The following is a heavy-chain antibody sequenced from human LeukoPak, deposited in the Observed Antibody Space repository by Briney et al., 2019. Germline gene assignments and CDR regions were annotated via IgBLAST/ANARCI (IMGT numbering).Heavy chain of an antibody. CDR3: ARVRDGSNDAYDI. D-gene: IGHD5-24*01. J-gene: IGHJ3*02. CDR2: INPSGGST. CDR1: GYTFTNYN. V-gene: IGHV1-46*01. Sequence: GASVKVSCKASGYTFTNYNMHWVRQAPGQGLEWMGIINPSGGSTNYAQNFQGRVTMTRDTSTSTVYMELSSLRSEDTAVYYCARVRDGSNDAYDIWGQGTMVTVPS.